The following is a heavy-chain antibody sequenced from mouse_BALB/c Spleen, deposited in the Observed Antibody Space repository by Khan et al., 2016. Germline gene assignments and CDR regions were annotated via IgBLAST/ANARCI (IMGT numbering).Heavy chain of an antibody. D-gene: IGHD3-1*01. CDR1: GFTFSSYG. Sequence: EVELVESGGGLVQPGGSLKLSCAASGFTFSSYGMSWFRQTPDKRLELVATINSYGDSTYYPDSVKGRFTIYRDNAKNTLYLQMSSLRSEDTAMYYCARDAGAMDHWGQGTSVTVSS. J-gene: IGHJ4*01. CDR3: ARDAGAMDH. CDR2: INSYGDST. V-gene: IGHV5-6-3*01.